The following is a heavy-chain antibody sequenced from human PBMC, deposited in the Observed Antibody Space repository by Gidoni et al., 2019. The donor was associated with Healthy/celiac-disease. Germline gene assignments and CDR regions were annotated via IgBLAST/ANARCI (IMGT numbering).Heavy chain of an antibody. D-gene: IGHD3-3*01. CDR1: GYTFTSYG. Sequence: QVQLVQSGAEVKKPGASVKVSCKASGYTFTSYGISWVRQAPGQGLEWMGWISAYNGNTNYAQKLQGRVTMTTDTSTSTAYMELRSLRSDDTAVYYCARASPTIPQSYYYGMDVWGQGTTVTVSS. CDR3: ARASPTIPQSYYYGMDV. V-gene: IGHV1-18*01. J-gene: IGHJ6*02. CDR2: ISAYNGNT.